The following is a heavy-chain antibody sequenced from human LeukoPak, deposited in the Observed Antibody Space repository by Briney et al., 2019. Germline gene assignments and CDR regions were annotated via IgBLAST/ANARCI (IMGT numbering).Heavy chain of an antibody. CDR2: ISSSSTYI. J-gene: IGHJ4*02. CDR1: GFSFGSYS. CDR3: ARGEVFGVVIDNY. Sequence: GGSLGLSCVASGFSFGSYSMNWVRQAPGKGLEWVSSISSSSTYIYYGDSVKGRFAVSRDNAKNSVYLQMNSLRVEDTAVYYCARGEVFGVVIDNYWGQGTLVTVSS. V-gene: IGHV3-21*01. D-gene: IGHD3-3*01.